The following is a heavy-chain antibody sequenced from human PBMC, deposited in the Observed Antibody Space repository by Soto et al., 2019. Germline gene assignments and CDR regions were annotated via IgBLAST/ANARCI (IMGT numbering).Heavy chain of an antibody. CDR1: GFTVSSNY. Sequence: PGGSLRLSCAASGFTVSSNYMSWVRQAPGKGLEWVSVIYSGGSTYYADSVKGRFTISRHNPKNALYLQMNSLRAEDTAVYYCESETTVRNYYYYMDVWGKGTTVTVSS. J-gene: IGHJ6*03. D-gene: IGHD4-17*01. CDR3: ESETTVRNYYYYMDV. V-gene: IGHV3-53*04. CDR2: IYSGGST.